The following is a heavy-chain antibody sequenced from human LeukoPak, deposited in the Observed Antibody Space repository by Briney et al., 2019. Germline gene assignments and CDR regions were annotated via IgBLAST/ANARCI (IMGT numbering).Heavy chain of an antibody. CDR3: ARVATAAAAGTKINYFDY. V-gene: IGHV1-2*02. CDR1: GYTFTGYY. Sequence: ASVKVSCKASGYTFTGYYMHWVRQAPGQGLEWMGWINPNSGGTNYAQKFQGRVTMTRDTSISTAYMELSRLRSDDTAVYYCARVATAAAAGTKINYFDYWGQGTLATVSS. CDR2: INPNSGGT. D-gene: IGHD6-13*01. J-gene: IGHJ4*02.